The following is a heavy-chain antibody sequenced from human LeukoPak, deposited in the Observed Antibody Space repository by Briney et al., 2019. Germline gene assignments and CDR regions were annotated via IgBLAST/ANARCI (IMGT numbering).Heavy chain of an antibody. CDR2: ISYDGTKK. CDR1: GFTFSRYG. V-gene: IGHV3-30*18. J-gene: IGHJ4*02. D-gene: IGHD6-19*01. Sequence: PGRSLRLSCAASGFTFSRYGMHWVRQAPGKGLEWVAGISYDGTKKYYADSVKGRFTISRDNSKNTLYLQMNSLRAEDTAVHYCAKDRFLAVAAPIDYWGQGTLVTVSS. CDR3: AKDRFLAVAAPIDY.